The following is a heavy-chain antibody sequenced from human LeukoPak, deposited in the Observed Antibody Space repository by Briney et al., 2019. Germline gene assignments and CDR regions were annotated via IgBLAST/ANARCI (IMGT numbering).Heavy chain of an antibody. V-gene: IGHV3-30-3*01. CDR3: ASIAAAKSHSIFDY. CDR2: ISYDGSNK. J-gene: IGHJ4*02. Sequence: GGSLRLSCAASGFTFSSYAMHWVRQAPGKGLEWVAVISYDGSNKYYADSVRGRFTISRDNSKNTLYLQMNRLRAEDTAVYYCASIAAAKSHSIFDYWGQGTLVTVSS. CDR1: GFTFSSYA. D-gene: IGHD6-13*01.